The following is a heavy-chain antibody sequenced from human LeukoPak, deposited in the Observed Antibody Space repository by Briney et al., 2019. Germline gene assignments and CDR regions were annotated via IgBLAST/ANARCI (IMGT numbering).Heavy chain of an antibody. Sequence: GGSLRLSCAASGFTFSSYAMSWVRQAPGKGLEWASAISGSGGSTYYADSVKGRSTISRDNSKNTLYLQMNSLRAEDTAVYYCAINIVVVPAAMRGGDYWGQGTLVTVSS. V-gene: IGHV3-23*01. D-gene: IGHD2-2*01. CDR2: ISGSGGST. CDR1: GFTFSSYA. CDR3: AINIVVVPAAMRGGDY. J-gene: IGHJ4*02.